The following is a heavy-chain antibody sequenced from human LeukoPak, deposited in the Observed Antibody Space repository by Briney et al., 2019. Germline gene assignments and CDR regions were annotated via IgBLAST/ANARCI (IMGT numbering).Heavy chain of an antibody. D-gene: IGHD3-3*01. V-gene: IGHV3-30-3*01. J-gene: IGHJ4*02. CDR3: ARGRFLEWLLSDH. CDR1: GFTFSSYA. CDR2: ISYDGSNK. Sequence: PGRSLRLSCAASGFTFSSYAMHWVRQAPGKGLEWVAVISYDGSNKYYADSVKGRFTISRDNSKNTLYLQMNSLRAVDTAVYYCARGRFLEWLLSDHWGQGTLVTVSS.